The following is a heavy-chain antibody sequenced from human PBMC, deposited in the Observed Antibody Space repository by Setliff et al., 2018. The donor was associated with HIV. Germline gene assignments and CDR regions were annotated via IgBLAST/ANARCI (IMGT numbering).Heavy chain of an antibody. CDR1: GYTFTGYY. Sequence: ASVKVSCKASGYTFTGYYMHWVRQAPGQRLEWMGWINAGNGNTKYSQRFQGRVTITRDTSASTAYMELSSLRSEDTAVYYCARTRRDRPPIVVVVAATSAGFDYWGQGTLVTVSS. V-gene: IGHV1-3*01. J-gene: IGHJ4*02. D-gene: IGHD2-15*01. CDR3: ARTRRDRPPIVVVVAATSAGFDY. CDR2: INAGNGNT.